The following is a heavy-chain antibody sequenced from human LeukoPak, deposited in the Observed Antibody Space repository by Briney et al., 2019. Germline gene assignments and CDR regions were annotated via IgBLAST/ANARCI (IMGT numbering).Heavy chain of an antibody. Sequence: HGGSLRLSCAASGFTFSSYAMSWVRQAPGKGLEWVSVISGSGGSTYYADSVKGRFTISRDSSKNTLYLQMNSLRAEDTAVYYCAKDRSGSYSGFDYWGQGTLVTVSS. CDR1: GFTFSSYA. CDR2: ISGSGGST. V-gene: IGHV3-23*01. J-gene: IGHJ4*02. CDR3: AKDRSGSYSGFDY. D-gene: IGHD1-26*01.